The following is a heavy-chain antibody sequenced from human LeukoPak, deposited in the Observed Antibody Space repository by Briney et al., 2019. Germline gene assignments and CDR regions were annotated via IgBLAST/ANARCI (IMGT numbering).Heavy chain of an antibody. CDR3: VCSSTWNKRFYLDQ. CDR1: GFTFNVAW. J-gene: IGHJ4*02. V-gene: IGHV3-15*04. Sequence: GGSLRLSCAASGFTFNVAWMSWVRQTPGKVLQWVARSAATPDGPITEYATPVRGRFTISRDDSRNMVYLQMRSLRTDDTAIYYCVCSSTWNKRFYLDQWGQGTLVTVSS. D-gene: IGHD6-6*01. CDR2: SAATPDGPIT.